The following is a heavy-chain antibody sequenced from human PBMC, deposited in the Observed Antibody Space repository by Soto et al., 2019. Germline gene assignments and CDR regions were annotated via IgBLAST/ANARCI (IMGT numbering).Heavy chain of an antibody. V-gene: IGHV4-4*02. J-gene: IGHJ5*02. CDR2: IYHSGST. Sequence: SETLSLTCAVSGGSISSSNWWSWVRQPPGKGLEWIGEIYHSGSTNYNPSLKSRVTISVDKSKNQFSLKLSSVTAADTAVYYCAREVAAAGTSWFDPWGQGTLVTVSS. CDR3: AREVAAAGTSWFDP. CDR1: GGSISSSNW. D-gene: IGHD6-13*01.